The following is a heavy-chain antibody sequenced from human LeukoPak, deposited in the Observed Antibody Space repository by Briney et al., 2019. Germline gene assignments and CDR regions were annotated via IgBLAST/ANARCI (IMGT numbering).Heavy chain of an antibody. V-gene: IGHV3-74*01. CDR3: ATVFEH. Sequence: PGGSLRLSCAVSGFTLTSNWIHWVRQAPGQGLVWVSRINNDESGTSYADSVKGRFTISKDDAKNTVYLQMNSLRAEDTAVYYCATVFEHWGQGTLVTVSS. CDR1: GFTLTSNW. J-gene: IGHJ4*02. CDR2: INNDESGT.